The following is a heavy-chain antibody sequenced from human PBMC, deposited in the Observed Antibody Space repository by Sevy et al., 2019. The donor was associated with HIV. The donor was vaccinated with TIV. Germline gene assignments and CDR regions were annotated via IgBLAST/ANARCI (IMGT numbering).Heavy chain of an antibody. CDR2: ISGSGDST. CDR3: AKDGSGHCSGGGCVFDF. D-gene: IGHD2-15*01. CDR1: GFMFRTYA. J-gene: IGHJ4*02. Sequence: GGSLRLSCSASGFMFRTYAMTWVRQTPGKGLEWVSGISGSGDSTYYAQFVKGRFTISRDNSKNTVYLQMTSLGVEDTAVYYCAKDGSGHCSGGGCVFDFWGQGTPVTVSS. V-gene: IGHV3-23*01.